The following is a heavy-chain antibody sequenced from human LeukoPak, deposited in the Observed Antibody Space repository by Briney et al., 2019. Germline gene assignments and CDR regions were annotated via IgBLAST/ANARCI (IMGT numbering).Heavy chain of an antibody. Sequence: PGGSLRLSYAASGFTFSNYWMSWVRQAPGKGLEWVASIHQHGNEKYFVDSVRGRFTISRDNAKNSLYLQMSSLRAEDTAVYYCATLNGPLFEYWGQGILVTVSS. CDR2: IHQHGNEK. V-gene: IGHV3-7*01. D-gene: IGHD2-8*01. J-gene: IGHJ4*02. CDR1: GFTFSNYW. CDR3: ATLNGPLFEY.